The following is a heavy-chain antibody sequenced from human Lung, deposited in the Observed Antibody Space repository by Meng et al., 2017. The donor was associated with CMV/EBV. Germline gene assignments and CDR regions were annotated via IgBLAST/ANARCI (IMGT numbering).Heavy chain of an antibody. CDR1: GYTLTSYA. V-gene: IGHV1-3*04. D-gene: IGHD3-22*01. CDR3: ARAGYDSSGYYPQPFDY. Sequence: HVQLEQSGTEVKKPGATVEVSCKPSGYTLTSYAMNWGRQAPGQRLEWMGWINTGNGETKYSQKFQGRVTLTRDTSASTAYMELSSLRSEDTAVYYCARAGYDSSGYYPQPFDYWGQGTLVTVSS. CDR2: INTGNGET. J-gene: IGHJ4*02.